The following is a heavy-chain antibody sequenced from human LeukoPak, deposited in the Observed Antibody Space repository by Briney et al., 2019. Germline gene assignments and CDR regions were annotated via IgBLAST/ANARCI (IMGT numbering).Heavy chain of an antibody. V-gene: IGHV3-15*01. CDR3: TSVGFGPYYFDN. CDR1: EFPFSKAW. D-gene: IGHD3-10*01. CDR2: IKSKTDGGTT. J-gene: IGHJ4*02. Sequence: GGSLRLSCAVSEFPFSKAWMSWVRLAPGKGLEWVGRIKSKTDGGTTDYAAPVKGRFTISRDDSKNTLYLQMNSLKTEDTAVYYCTSVGFGPYYFDNWAREPWSPSPQ.